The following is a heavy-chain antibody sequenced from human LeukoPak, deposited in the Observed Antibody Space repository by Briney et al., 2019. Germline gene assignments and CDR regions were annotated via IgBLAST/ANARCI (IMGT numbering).Heavy chain of an antibody. D-gene: IGHD1-26*01. CDR2: ISGSGGSK. CDR1: GFTFSNYA. CDR3: AKVKGGSYFDY. V-gene: IGHV3-23*01. Sequence: GGSLRLSCAASGFTFSNYAMSWVRQAPGKGLEWVSAISGSGGSKYYADSVKGRFPISRDNSKNTLYLQMSSLSPEDTAVYYCAKVKGGSYFDYWGQGTLVTVSS. J-gene: IGHJ4*02.